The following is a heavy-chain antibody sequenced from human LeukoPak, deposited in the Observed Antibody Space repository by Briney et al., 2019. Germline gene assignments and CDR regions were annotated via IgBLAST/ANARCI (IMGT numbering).Heavy chain of an antibody. Sequence: SETLSLTCTVSGGSISSYYWSWIRQPPGKGLEWIGYIYYSGSTNYNPSLKSRVTISVDTSKNQFSLKLTSVTAADTAVYYCARQGGIAAAATNFDYWGQGTLVTGSS. CDR3: ARQGGIAAAATNFDY. J-gene: IGHJ4*02. CDR1: GGSISSYY. D-gene: IGHD6-13*01. CDR2: IYYSGST. V-gene: IGHV4-59*08.